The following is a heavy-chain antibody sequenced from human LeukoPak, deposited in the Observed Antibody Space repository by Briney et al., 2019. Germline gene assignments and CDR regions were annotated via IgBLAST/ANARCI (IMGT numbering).Heavy chain of an antibody. CDR2: ISSSSSYI. Sequence: GGSLRLSCAASGFTISGYSMNWVRQAPGKGLEWVSSISSSSSYIYYADSVKGRFTISRDNAKNSLYLQMNSLRAEDTAVYYCARGVRYSSGWYVGDAFDIWGQGTMVTVSS. J-gene: IGHJ3*02. D-gene: IGHD6-19*01. CDR1: GFTISGYS. V-gene: IGHV3-21*01. CDR3: ARGVRYSSGWYVGDAFDI.